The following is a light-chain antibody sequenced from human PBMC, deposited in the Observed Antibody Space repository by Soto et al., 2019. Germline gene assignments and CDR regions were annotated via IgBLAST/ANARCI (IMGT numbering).Light chain of an antibody. CDR1: SSKIGDNY. CDR2: DNN. CDR3: GTWDSSLSAGV. Sequence: QSVLTQPPSVSEAPGQKVTISCSGSSSKIGDNYVSWYQQLPGTAPKLLIYDNNKRPSGIPDRFSGSKSGTSATLGITGLQTGDEADYYCGTWDSSLSAGVFGGGTKLTVL. J-gene: IGLJ3*02. V-gene: IGLV1-51*01.